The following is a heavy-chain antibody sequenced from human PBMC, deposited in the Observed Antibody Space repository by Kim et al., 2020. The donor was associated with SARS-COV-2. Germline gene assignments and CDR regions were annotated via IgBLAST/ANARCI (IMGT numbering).Heavy chain of an antibody. V-gene: IGHV4-4*07. Sequence: TSYRPSLKGRVTMSVDTSKNQFSLKLRLTSVTAADTAVYYCARGSNWFDPWGQGTLVTVSS. CDR3: ARGSNWFDP. CDR2: T. J-gene: IGHJ5*02.